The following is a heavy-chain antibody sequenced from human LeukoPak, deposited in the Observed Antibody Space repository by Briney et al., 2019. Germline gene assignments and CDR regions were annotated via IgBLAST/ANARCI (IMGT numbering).Heavy chain of an antibody. CDR1: GGSISSYY. V-gene: IGHV4-59*01. J-gene: IGHJ6*02. D-gene: IGHD3-22*01. CDR3: ARGTYYYQSSGVSYGMDV. CDR2: IYYRGST. Sequence: SETLSLTCTVSGGSISSYYWSWIRQPPGKGLEWIAYIYYRGSTNYNPSLKSRVTISVDTSKNQFSLKLSSVSAADTAMYYCARGTYYYQSSGVSYGMDVWGQGTTVTVSS.